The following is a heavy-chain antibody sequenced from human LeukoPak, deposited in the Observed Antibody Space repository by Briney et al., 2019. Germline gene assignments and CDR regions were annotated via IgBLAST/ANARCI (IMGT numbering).Heavy chain of an antibody. D-gene: IGHD1-26*01. CDR3: ARDSFSTKWELLSGY. Sequence: GGSLRLSCAASGFTFSSYSMNWVRQAPGKGLEWVSSISSSSSYIYYADSVKGRFTISRDNAKNSLYLQMNSLRAEDTAVYYCARDSFSTKWELLSGYWGQGTLVTVSS. J-gene: IGHJ4*02. CDR1: GFTFSSYS. V-gene: IGHV3-21*01. CDR2: ISSSSSYI.